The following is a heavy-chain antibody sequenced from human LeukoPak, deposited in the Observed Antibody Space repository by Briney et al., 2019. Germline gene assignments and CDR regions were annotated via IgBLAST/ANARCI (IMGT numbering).Heavy chain of an antibody. D-gene: IGHD1-26*01. CDR3: ARERYSGSYYGYYYYYGMDV. V-gene: IGHV1-2*02. J-gene: IGHJ6*02. Sequence: ASVSLSSKASGHSFTVYYMHCAGRAPGRGLVCMGWITSNRGSTIYAKKFRGRVNITRDTSISTAYMELSRLRSDDTAVYYCARERYSGSYYGYYYYYGMDVWGQGTPVTVSS. CDR2: ITSNRGST. CDR1: GHSFTVYY.